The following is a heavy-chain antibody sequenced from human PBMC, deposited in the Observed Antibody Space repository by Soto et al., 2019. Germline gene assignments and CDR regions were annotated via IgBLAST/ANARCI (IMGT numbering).Heavy chain of an antibody. CDR1: GYTFTSYA. CDR2: INAGIGNT. CDR3: ARDQATTGFDY. V-gene: IGHV1-3*01. Sequence: ASVKVSCKASGYTFTSYAMHWVRQAPGQRLEWMGWINAGIGNTKYSQKFQGRVTITRDTSASTAYMELSSLRSEDTAVYYCARDQATTGFDYWGQGTLVTVSS. J-gene: IGHJ4*02. D-gene: IGHD1-26*01.